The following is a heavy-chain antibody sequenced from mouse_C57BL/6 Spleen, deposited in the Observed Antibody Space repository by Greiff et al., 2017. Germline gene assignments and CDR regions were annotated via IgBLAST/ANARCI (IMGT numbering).Heavy chain of an antibody. CDR2: IYPGSGST. D-gene: IGHD3-2*02. CDR1: GYTFTSYW. V-gene: IGHV1-55*01. J-gene: IGHJ2*01. Sequence: QVQLQQPGAELVKPGASVKMSCKASGYTFTSYWITWVKQRPGQGLAWIGDIYPGSGSTNYNEKFKSKATLTVDNSSSTAYMQLSSLTSEVSAVXYCAKTAQAYFDYWGQGTTLTVSS. CDR3: AKTAQAYFDY.